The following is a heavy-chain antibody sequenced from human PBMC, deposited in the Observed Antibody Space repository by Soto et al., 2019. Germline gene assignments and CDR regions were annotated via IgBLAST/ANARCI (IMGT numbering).Heavy chain of an antibody. CDR1: GFTFSSYD. V-gene: IGHV3-13*01. D-gene: IGHD2-2*01. Sequence: GGSLRLSCAASGFTFSSYDMHWVRQATGKGLEWVSAIGTAGDTYYPGSVKGRFTISRENAKNSLYLQMSSLRAGDTAVYYCARDRSEVMPAEYYYGMDFWGQGTTVTGSS. CDR3: ARDRSEVMPAEYYYGMDF. CDR2: IGTAGDT. J-gene: IGHJ6*02.